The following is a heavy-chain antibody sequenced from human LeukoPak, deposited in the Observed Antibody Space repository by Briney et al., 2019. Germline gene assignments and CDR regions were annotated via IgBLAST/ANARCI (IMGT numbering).Heavy chain of an antibody. CDR1: GFTFSSYA. Sequence: GGSLRLSCAASGFTFSSYAMSWVRQAPGKGLEWVSAISGSGGSTYYADSVKGRFTISRDNSKNTLYLQMNSLRAEDTAVYYCAKTHYYDSSGRSLDYWGQGTLVTVSS. J-gene: IGHJ4*02. CDR2: ISGSGGST. CDR3: AKTHYYDSSGRSLDY. D-gene: IGHD3-22*01. V-gene: IGHV3-23*01.